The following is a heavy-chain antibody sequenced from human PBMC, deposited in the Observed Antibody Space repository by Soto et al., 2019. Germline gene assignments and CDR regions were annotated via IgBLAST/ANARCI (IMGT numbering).Heavy chain of an antibody. CDR1: GDTSTSYH. V-gene: IGHV4-59*01. J-gene: IGHJ5*01. D-gene: IGHD3-22*01. CDR3: ARDFYDSVGYTWFDS. Sequence: PSETLSLTCTVSGDTSTSYHWGWIRQAPGKGLEWIGHIHNSGTSTHNPSLNGRVTISIDMSKKQFSLKLTSLTSADTAVYYCARDFYDSVGYTWFDSWSQGTLVTVSS. CDR2: IHNSGTS.